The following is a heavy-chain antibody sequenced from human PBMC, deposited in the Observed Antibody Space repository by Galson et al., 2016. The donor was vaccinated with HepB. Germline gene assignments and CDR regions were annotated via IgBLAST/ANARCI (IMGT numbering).Heavy chain of an antibody. CDR2: ISSSGSYT. CDR1: GFTFSDYY. V-gene: IGHV3-11*06. Sequence: SLRLSCAASGFTFSDYYMSWIRQAPGKGLEWVSYISSSGSYTNYAESVKGRFTISRDNAKNSLYLQMNSLRAEDTAVYYCARAQTTVVTYIDNWGQGTLVTVSS. CDR3: ARAQTTVVTYIDN. J-gene: IGHJ4*02. D-gene: IGHD4-23*01.